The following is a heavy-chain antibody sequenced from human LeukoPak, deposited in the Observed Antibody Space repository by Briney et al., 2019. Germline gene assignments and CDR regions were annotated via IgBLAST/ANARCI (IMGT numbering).Heavy chain of an antibody. CDR3: ARIVVPAAAGWFDP. D-gene: IGHD2-2*01. V-gene: IGHV3-30-3*01. Sequence: GGSLRLSCAASGFTFSSYAMHWVRQAPGKGLEWVAVISYDGSNKYYADSVKGRFTISRDNSKNTLYLQMNSLRAEDTAVYYCARIVVPAAAGWFDPWGQGTLVTVSS. CDR2: ISYDGSNK. CDR1: GFTFSSYA. J-gene: IGHJ5*02.